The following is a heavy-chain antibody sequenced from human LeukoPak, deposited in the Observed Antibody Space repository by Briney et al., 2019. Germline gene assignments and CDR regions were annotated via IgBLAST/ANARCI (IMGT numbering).Heavy chain of an antibody. CDR2: IWYDGSNK. V-gene: IGHV3-33*06. J-gene: IGHJ4*02. CDR1: GFTFSSYG. CDR3: AKGGPVVLSSFDF. D-gene: IGHD2-8*01. Sequence: GGSLRLSCAASGFTFSSYGMHWVRQAPGKGLEWVAVIWYDGSNKYYADSVKGRFTISRDNSKNTLYLQMSSLRAEDTAVYYCAKGGPVVLSSFDFWGQGTLVAVSS.